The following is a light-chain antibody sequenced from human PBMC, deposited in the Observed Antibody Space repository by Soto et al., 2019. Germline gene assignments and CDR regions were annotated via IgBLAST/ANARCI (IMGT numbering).Light chain of an antibody. V-gene: IGKV3-11*01. J-gene: IGKJ1*01. CDR3: QQRSNWPT. CDR2: DAS. CDR1: QSVSSY. Sequence: ESVFTQAPATLTLSPGERATLSCRASQSVSSYLAWYQQKPGQAPRLLIYDASNRATGIPARFSGSGSGTDFTLTISSLEPEDFAVYYCQQRSNWPTFGQGTKVDI.